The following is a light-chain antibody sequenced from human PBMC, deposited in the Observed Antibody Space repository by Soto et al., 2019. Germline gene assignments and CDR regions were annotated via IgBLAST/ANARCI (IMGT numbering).Light chain of an antibody. J-gene: IGKJ1*01. CDR3: QKYNSAPRT. V-gene: IGKV1-27*01. CDR2: AAS. Sequence: DIQMTQSPSSLSASLGDRVTITCRASQGIGNYLAWYQLQPGQVPKLLIYAASTLQSGVPSRFSGSGSGTDFTITISTLQTEDFSTDFCQKYNSAPRTFGQGTKVEI. CDR1: QGIGNY.